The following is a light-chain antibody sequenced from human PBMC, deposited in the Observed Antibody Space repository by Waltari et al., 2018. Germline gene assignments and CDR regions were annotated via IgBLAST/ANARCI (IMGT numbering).Light chain of an antibody. J-gene: IGKJ1*01. V-gene: IGKV3-20*01. CDR2: GAS. CDR1: QSVSRA. CDR3: QHYLRLPAT. Sequence: EIVLTQSPGTLSLSPGERATLSCRASQSVSRALAWYQQKPGQAPRLLIYGASNRATGIPDRFSGSEAGTDFSLTISSREPEDFAVCSCQHYLRLPATFGQGTKVEIK.